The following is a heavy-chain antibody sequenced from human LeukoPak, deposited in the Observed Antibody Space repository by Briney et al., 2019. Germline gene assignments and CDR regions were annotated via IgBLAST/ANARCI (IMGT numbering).Heavy chain of an antibody. CDR1: GFTFSSYS. J-gene: IGHJ6*03. D-gene: IGHD6-13*01. CDR2: ISSSSSTI. CDR3: ARDGPSSSWYGDQYYYYYYYMDV. Sequence: GGSLRLSCAASGFTFSSYSMNWVRQAPGKGLEWVSYISSSSSTIYYADSVKGRFTISRDNAKNSLYLQMNSLRAEDTAVYYCARDGPSSSWYGDQYYYYYYYMDVWGKGTTVTVSS. V-gene: IGHV3-48*01.